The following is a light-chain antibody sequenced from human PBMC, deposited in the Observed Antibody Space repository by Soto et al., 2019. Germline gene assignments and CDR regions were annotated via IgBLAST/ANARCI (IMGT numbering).Light chain of an antibody. CDR2: NAS. J-gene: IGKJ1*01. V-gene: IGKV3-15*01. CDR3: QQYSSYWT. CDR1: QGVSNN. Sequence: EMVLTHSPASLSVSPGEIATLSCRASQGVSNNLAWYPQNPGPAPRVHIYNASTRGTVISASLSGSGSGEEFPLTISSLQPDDFATYYCQQYSSYWTFGQGTKVDIK.